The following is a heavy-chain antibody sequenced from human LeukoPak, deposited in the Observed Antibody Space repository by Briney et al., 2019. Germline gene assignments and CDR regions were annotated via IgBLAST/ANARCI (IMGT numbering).Heavy chain of an antibody. CDR3: ARDPPYGSGSEDARNDY. CDR2: IYYTGST. J-gene: IGHJ4*02. Sequence: SETLSLTCTVSGGSITSYYWSWIRQPPGKGLEWIGYIYYTGSTNSNPSLKSRVTISVDTSKNQFSLKLSSVTAADTAVYYCARDPPYGSGSEDARNDYWGQGTLVTVSS. D-gene: IGHD3-10*01. CDR1: GGSITSYY. V-gene: IGHV4-59*01.